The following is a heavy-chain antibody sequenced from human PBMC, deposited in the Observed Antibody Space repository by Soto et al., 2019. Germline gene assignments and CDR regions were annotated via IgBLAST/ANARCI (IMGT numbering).Heavy chain of an antibody. CDR3: AKDGRYYDFWSGYSRQNWFDP. CDR1: GFTFSSYA. CDR2: TSGSGGTT. D-gene: IGHD3-3*01. V-gene: IGHV3-23*01. Sequence: PGGSLRLSCAASGFTFSSYAMSWVRQAPGKGLEWVSATSGSGGTTYYADSVKGRFTISRDNSKNTMYLYLQMNSLRAEDTAVYYCAKDGRYYDFWSGYSRQNWFDPWGQGTLVTVSS. J-gene: IGHJ5*02.